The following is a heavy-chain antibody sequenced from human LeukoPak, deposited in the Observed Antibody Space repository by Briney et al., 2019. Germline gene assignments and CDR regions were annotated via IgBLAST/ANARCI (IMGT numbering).Heavy chain of an antibody. V-gene: IGHV3-48*03. J-gene: IGHJ6*03. CDR3: ARVTTPSGSYSVNYYYYYMDV. Sequence: PGGSLRLSCAASGFTFSSYEMNWVRQAPGKGLEWVSYISSSGSTIYYADSVKGRLTISRDNAKNSLYLQMNSLRAEDTAVYYCARVTTPSGSYSVNYYYYYMDVWGKGTTVTVSS. D-gene: IGHD1-26*01. CDR1: GFTFSSYE. CDR2: ISSSGSTI.